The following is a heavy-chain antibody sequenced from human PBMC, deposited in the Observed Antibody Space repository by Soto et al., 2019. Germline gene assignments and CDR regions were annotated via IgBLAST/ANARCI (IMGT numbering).Heavy chain of an antibody. Sequence: GESLKISCKGSGYTFSTYWIGWVRQMPGKGLEWMGRIDPSDSYTNYSPSFQGHVTISADKSISTAYLQWSSLKASDTAMYYCASSLSTDDYWGQGTLVTVSS. J-gene: IGHJ4*02. D-gene: IGHD4-17*01. CDR3: ASSLSTDDY. CDR2: IDPSDSYT. CDR1: GYTFSTYW. V-gene: IGHV5-10-1*01.